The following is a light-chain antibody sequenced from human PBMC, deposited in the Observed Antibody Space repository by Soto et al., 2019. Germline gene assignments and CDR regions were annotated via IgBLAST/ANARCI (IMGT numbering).Light chain of an antibody. CDR2: DAS. V-gene: IGKV3-15*01. J-gene: IGKJ4*01. CDR1: QSVSNK. Sequence: EIVMTQSPVTLSVSPGERATLSCRASQSVSNKVAWYQQKPGQGPRLLIYDASIRDTGIPARFSGSGSGTEFTLTISSLQSEDLAIYYCQQYYNWPPLTFGRGTKVDIK. CDR3: QQYYNWPPLT.